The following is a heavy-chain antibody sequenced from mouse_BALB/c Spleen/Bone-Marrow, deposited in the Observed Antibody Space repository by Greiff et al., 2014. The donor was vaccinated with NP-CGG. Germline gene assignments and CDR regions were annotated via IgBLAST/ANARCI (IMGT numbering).Heavy chain of an antibody. CDR3: ARGGDYGFMDY. V-gene: IGHV1-54*01. CDR1: GYAFTNYL. J-gene: IGHJ4*01. CDR2: INPGSGGT. D-gene: IGHD1-2*01. Sequence: VQLQQSGAELVRPGTSVEVSCKASGYAFTNYLIEWVKQRPGQGLEWIGVINPGSGGTNYNEKFKGKATLTADKSSSTAYMQLSSLTSDDSAVYSCARGGDYGFMDYWGQGTSVTVSS.